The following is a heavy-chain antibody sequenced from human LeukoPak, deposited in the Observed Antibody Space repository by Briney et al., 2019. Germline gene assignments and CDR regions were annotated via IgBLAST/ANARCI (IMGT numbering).Heavy chain of an antibody. CDR1: GGSISSSSYY. V-gene: IGHV4-39*07. Sequence: PSETLSLTCTVSGGSISSSSYYWGWIRQPPGKGLEWIGSIYYSGSTYYNPSLKSRVTISVDTSKNQFSLKLSSVTAADTAVYYCARGSDDYVWGSYRYTFDYWGQGTLVTVSS. D-gene: IGHD3-16*02. J-gene: IGHJ4*02. CDR2: IYYSGST. CDR3: ARGSDDYVWGSYRYTFDY.